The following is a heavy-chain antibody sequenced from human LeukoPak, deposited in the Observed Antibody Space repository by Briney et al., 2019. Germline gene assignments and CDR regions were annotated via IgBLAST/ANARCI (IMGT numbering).Heavy chain of an antibody. V-gene: IGHV3-53*01. CDR3: TKLKGWYGEGFFDY. D-gene: IGHD6-19*01. Sequence: GGSLRLSCAASGFTVSSNYMSWVRQPAGKGLEWVSILYSGGATFYADSVKGRFTISRDTSKNTLYLQMNDLRADDTAVYYCTKLKGWYGEGFFDYWGQGTLVTVSS. CDR1: GFTVSSNY. J-gene: IGHJ4*02. CDR2: LYSGGAT.